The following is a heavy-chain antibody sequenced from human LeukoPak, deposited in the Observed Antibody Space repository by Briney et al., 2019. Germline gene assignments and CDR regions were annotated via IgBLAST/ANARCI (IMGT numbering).Heavy chain of an antibody. Sequence: GGSLRLSCAASGFSFSSYWMSWVRQAPGKGLDWVAVISNDGSKKYYADSVKGRFTISRGNSKNTLSLQVSSLRTEDTAVYYCAKDRYSYAFEYSDSWGQGTLVTVSS. CDR2: ISNDGSKK. J-gene: IGHJ4*02. D-gene: IGHD5-18*01. CDR1: GFSFSSYW. V-gene: IGHV3-30*18. CDR3: AKDRYSYAFEYSDS.